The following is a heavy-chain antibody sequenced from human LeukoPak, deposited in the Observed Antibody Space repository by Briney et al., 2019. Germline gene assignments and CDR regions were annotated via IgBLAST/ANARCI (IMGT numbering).Heavy chain of an antibody. CDR2: ISSSSSYI. Sequence: GGSLRLSCAASGFTFSSYSMTWVRQAPGKGLEWVSSISSSSSYIYYADSVKGRFTISRDNAKNSLYLQMNSLRAEDTAVYYCARASDSKSGDYWGQGTLVTVSS. CDR1: GFTFSSYS. J-gene: IGHJ4*02. D-gene: IGHD3-22*01. CDR3: ARASDSKSGDY. V-gene: IGHV3-21*01.